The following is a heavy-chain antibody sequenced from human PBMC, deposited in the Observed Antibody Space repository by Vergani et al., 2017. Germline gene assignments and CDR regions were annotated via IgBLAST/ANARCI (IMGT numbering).Heavy chain of an antibody. Sequence: VQLVESGGGVVKPGGSLRLSCAASGFTFSSYSMNWVRQAPGKGLEWVSSISSSSSTIYYADSVKGRFTISRDNAKNSLYLQMNSLRAEDTAVYYCAREGIAVGGAFDYWGQGTLVTVSS. CDR2: ISSSSSTI. J-gene: IGHJ4*02. V-gene: IGHV3-21*01. CDR1: GFTFSSYS. CDR3: AREGIAVGGAFDY. D-gene: IGHD6-19*01.